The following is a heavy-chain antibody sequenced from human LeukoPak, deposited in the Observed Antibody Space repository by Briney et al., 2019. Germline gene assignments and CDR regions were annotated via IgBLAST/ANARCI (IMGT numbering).Heavy chain of an antibody. Sequence: PSETLSLTCTVSGGSISSYYWSWIRQPAGKGLEWIGRIYTSGSTNYNPSLKSRVTVSVDTSKNQFSLKLSSVTAADTAVYYCARDYYDSSGYYWWYFDYWGQGTLVTVSS. CDR3: ARDYYDSSGYYWWYFDY. V-gene: IGHV4-4*07. CDR2: IYTSGST. D-gene: IGHD3-22*01. J-gene: IGHJ4*02. CDR1: GGSISSYY.